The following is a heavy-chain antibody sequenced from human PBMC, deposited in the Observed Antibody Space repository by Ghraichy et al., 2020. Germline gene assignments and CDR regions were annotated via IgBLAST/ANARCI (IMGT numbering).Heavy chain of an antibody. CDR1: GFIFSSYR. J-gene: IGHJ4*02. CDR3: ARRGYSSSWPFDY. Sequence: GGSLRLSCAASGFIFSSYRMSWVRQAPGKGLEWVANIKQDGSEKYYVDSVKGRFTISRDYAKNSLYLQMDSLRAEDTAVYYCARRGYSSSWPFDYWGQGTLVTISS. V-gene: IGHV3-7*03. CDR2: IKQDGSEK. D-gene: IGHD6-13*01.